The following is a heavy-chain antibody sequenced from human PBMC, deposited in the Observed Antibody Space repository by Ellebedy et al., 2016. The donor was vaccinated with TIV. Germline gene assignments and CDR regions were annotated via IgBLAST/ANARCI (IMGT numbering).Heavy chain of an antibody. CDR2: MYYSGST. J-gene: IGHJ4*02. CDR1: GGSISRGGYY. CDR3: ARGSPAYSSTFFDN. D-gene: IGHD6-19*01. V-gene: IGHV4-31*03. Sequence: MPSETLSLTCTVSGGSISRGGYYWSWIRQSPGQGLAWIVYMYYSGSTYHNPSLKSRATISVATSKNQFSLNLISVTAADTAVYYCARGSPAYSSTFFDNWGQGTLVTVSS.